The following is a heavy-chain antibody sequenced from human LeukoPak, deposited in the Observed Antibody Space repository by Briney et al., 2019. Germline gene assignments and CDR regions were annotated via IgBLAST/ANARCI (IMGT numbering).Heavy chain of an antibody. D-gene: IGHD4-17*01. Sequence: GGSLRLSCAASGFTFSSYAMSWVRQAPGKGLEWVSYISSSGSTIYYADSVKGRFTISRDNAKNSLYLQMNSLRAEDTAVYYCARGDDDYGDYGVDYWGQGTLVTVSS. J-gene: IGHJ4*02. V-gene: IGHV3-48*03. CDR1: GFTFSSYA. CDR2: ISSSGSTI. CDR3: ARGDDDYGDYGVDY.